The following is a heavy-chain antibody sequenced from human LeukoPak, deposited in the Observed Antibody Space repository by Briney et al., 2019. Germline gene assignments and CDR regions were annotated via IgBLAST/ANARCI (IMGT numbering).Heavy chain of an antibody. V-gene: IGHV3-7*01. CDR1: GFTFSGYW. CDR2: IKQDGGEK. D-gene: IGHD3-10*01. Sequence: GGSLRLSCAASGFTFSGYWMSWLRQAPGKGLEWVANIKQDGGEKYYVDSVKGRFTISRDNAKNSLYLQMNSLRAEDTAVYYCARDRGFGQADVWGKGTTVTVSS. CDR3: ARDRGFGQADV. J-gene: IGHJ6*04.